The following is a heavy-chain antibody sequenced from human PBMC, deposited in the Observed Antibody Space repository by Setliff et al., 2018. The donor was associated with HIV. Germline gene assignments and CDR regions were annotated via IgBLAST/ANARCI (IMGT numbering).Heavy chain of an antibody. Sequence: SETLSLTCSVSGGSISSGSYYWGWIRQPPGKGLEWIGSIFHSASTTYNPSLKSRVTISIDTSKNQFSLKLTSVTAADTAVYYCARRGAYGYDYFDYWGPGTLVTVSS. V-gene: IGHV4-39*07. CDR3: ARRGAYGYDYFDY. CDR1: GGSISSGSYY. D-gene: IGHD5-12*01. CDR2: IFHSAST. J-gene: IGHJ4*02.